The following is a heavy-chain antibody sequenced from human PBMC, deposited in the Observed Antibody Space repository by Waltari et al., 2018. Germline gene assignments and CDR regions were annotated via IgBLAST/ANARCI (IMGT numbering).Heavy chain of an antibody. Sequence: QVQLVESGGGVCQPGRSLSLHCAASGVTFSSYSMHWVSQAPGKGREWVAVIWYDGSNKYYADSVKGRFTISRDNSKNTLYLQMNSLRAEDTAVYYCAALRIAAAGTPDYWGQGTLVTVSS. CDR2: IWYDGSNK. CDR1: GVTFSSYS. J-gene: IGHJ4*02. D-gene: IGHD6-13*01. V-gene: IGHV3-33*01. CDR3: AALRIAAAGTPDY.